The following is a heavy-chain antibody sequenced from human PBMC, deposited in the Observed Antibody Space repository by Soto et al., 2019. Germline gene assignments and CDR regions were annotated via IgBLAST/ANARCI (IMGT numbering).Heavy chain of an antibody. V-gene: IGHV1-46*04. CDR1: GYTFTSYY. CDR2: INPSGGST. J-gene: IGHJ4*02. CDR3: AHSGRCSSTSCYYLDPLAFDY. Sequence: VKVSCKASGYTFTSYYMHWVRQAPRQGLEWLGIINPSGGSTSYSPSLKSRLTTTKDTSKNQVVLTMTNMDPVDTASYYCAHSGRCSSTSCYYLDPLAFDYWGQGTLVTVSS. D-gene: IGHD2-2*01.